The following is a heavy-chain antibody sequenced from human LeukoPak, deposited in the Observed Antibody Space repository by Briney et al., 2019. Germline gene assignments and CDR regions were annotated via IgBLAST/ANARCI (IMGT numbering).Heavy chain of an antibody. CDR1: GFTFDDYA. V-gene: IGHV3-9*01. J-gene: IGHJ4*02. Sequence: PGRSLRLSCAASGFTFDDYAMHWVRQAPGKGLEWVSGISWNSGSIGYADSVKGRSTISRDNAKNSLYLQMNSLRAEDTALYYCAKSRGYSYYFDYWGQGTLVTVSS. CDR2: ISWNSGSI. D-gene: IGHD5-18*01. CDR3: AKSRGYSYYFDY.